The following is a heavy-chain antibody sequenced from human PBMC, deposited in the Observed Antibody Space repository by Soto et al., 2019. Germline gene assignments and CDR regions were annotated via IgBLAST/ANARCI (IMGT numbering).Heavy chain of an antibody. V-gene: IGHV1-2*04. Sequence: QVQLVQSGAEVKKPGASVKVSCKASGYTFTGYYMHWVRQAPGQGLEWMGWINPNSGGTNYAQKFQGWVTMTRDTSISTAYMELSRLRSDDTAVYYCARDRYVVVAANPSGWFDPWGQGTLVTVSS. D-gene: IGHD2-15*01. J-gene: IGHJ5*02. CDR1: GYTFTGYY. CDR2: INPNSGGT. CDR3: ARDRYVVVAANPSGWFDP.